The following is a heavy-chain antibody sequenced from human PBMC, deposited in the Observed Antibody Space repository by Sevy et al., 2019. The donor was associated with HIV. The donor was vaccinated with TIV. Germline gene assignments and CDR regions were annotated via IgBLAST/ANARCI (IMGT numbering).Heavy chain of an antibody. V-gene: IGHV3-53*01. D-gene: IGHD3-9*01. Sequence: GGSLRLSCASSGFTVSSNYMSWVRQAPGKGLEWVSVIYSGGSTYYADSVKGRFTISRDNSKNTLYLQMNSLRAEDTALYYCASTGYYFVWDYWGQGTLVTVSS. CDR3: ASTGYYFVWDY. CDR2: IYSGGST. CDR1: GFTVSSNY. J-gene: IGHJ4*02.